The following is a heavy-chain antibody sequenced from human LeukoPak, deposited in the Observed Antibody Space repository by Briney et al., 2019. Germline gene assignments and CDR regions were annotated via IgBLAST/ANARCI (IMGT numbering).Heavy chain of an antibody. J-gene: IGHJ1*01. V-gene: IGHV3-7*01. CDR3: ARDGSSFQY. D-gene: IGHD2-15*01. CDR1: GFTFSSFW. Sequence: GGSLRLSCAASGFTFSSFWRSWVRHAPGKGLEWVANIKGDGGEIYYVDSVRGRFSISRDNAKNSLYLQMSSLRAGDTAVYYCARDGSSFQYWGQGALVTVSS. CDR2: IKGDGGEI.